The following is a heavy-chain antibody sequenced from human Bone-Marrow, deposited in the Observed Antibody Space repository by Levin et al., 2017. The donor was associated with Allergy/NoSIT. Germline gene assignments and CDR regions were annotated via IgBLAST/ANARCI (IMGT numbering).Heavy chain of an antibody. CDR3: TRGDF. CDR1: GYTFTNYD. J-gene: IGHJ4*02. Sequence: ASVKVSCKASGYTFTNYDINWVRQAAGQGLEWMGFMTPTSGNTGSAQKFQGRVTLTRDTSISTAYLELNSLRSEDTDVYYFTRGDFWGQGTLVTVSS. CDR2: MTPTSGNT. V-gene: IGHV1-8*01.